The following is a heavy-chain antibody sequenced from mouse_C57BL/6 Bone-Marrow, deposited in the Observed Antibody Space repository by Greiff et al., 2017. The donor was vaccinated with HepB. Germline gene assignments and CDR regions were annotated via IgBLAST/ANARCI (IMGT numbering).Heavy chain of an antibody. V-gene: IGHV1-72*01. CDR2: IDPNSGGT. CDR1: GYTFTSYW. Sequence: QSCKASGYTFTSYWMHWVKQRPGRGLEWIGRIDPNSGGTKYNEKFKSKATLTVDKPSSTAYMQLSSLTSEDSAVYYCARRDSSGYPYAMDYWGQGTSVTVSS. CDR3: ARRDSSGYPYAMDY. D-gene: IGHD3-2*02. J-gene: IGHJ4*01.